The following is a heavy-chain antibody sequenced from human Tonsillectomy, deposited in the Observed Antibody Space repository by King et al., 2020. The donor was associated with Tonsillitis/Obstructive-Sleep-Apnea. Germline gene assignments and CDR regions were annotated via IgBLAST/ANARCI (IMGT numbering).Heavy chain of an antibody. D-gene: IGHD1-26*01. CDR1: GFTFSDHY. Sequence: VQLVESGGGLVQPGGSLRLSCVASGFTFSDHYMDWARQAPGKGLEWVGRTRNKANSYTTEYAASVKGRFTISRDDSRNSLYLRMKSLKTEDTAVYYCVRVRSIVGAYDLDYWGQGTLVTVSS. CDR2: TRNKANSYTT. CDR3: VRVRSIVGAYDLDY. V-gene: IGHV3-72*01. J-gene: IGHJ4*02.